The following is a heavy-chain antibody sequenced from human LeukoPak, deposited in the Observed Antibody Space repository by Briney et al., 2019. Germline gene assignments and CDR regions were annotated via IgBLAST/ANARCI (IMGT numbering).Heavy chain of an antibody. V-gene: IGHV1-69*13. CDR2: IIPIFGTA. D-gene: IGHD3-22*01. J-gene: IGHJ4*02. Sequence: SVKVSCRASGGTFSSYAISWVRQAPGQGLEWMGGIIPIFGTANYAQKFQGRVTITADESTSTAYMELSSLRSEDTAVYYCASIEDYYDSSGPGGTFDYWGQGTLVTVSS. CDR3: ASIEDYYDSSGPGGTFDY. CDR1: GGTFSSYA.